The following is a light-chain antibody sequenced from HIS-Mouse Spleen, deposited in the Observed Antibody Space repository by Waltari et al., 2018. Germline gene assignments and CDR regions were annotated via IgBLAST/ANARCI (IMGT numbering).Light chain of an antibody. CDR1: NIGRKS. Sequence: SYVLTQPPSVSVAPGKPARITCGGNNIGRKSGHSYPQQPGQAPVLVVYDDSDRPSGIPERFSGSNSGNTATLTISRVEAGDEADYYCQVWDSSSDHVVFGGGTKLTVL. J-gene: IGLJ2*01. CDR3: QVWDSSSDHVV. V-gene: IGLV3-21*03. CDR2: DDS.